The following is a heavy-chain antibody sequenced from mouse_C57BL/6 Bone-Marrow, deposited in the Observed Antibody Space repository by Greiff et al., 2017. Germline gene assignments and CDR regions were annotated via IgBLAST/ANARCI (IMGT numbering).Heavy chain of an antibody. CDR1: GYTFTSYW. V-gene: IGHV1-7*01. D-gene: IGHD1-1*01. CDR2: INPSSGYT. Sequence: QVQLKESGAELAKPGASVKLSCKASGYTFTSYWMHWVKQRSGQGLEWIGYINPSSGYTKYNQKFKDKATLTADKSSSTAYMQLSSLTYEDSAFYYCARPLYYGSSVFDYWGQGTTLTVSS. J-gene: IGHJ2*01. CDR3: ARPLYYGSSVFDY.